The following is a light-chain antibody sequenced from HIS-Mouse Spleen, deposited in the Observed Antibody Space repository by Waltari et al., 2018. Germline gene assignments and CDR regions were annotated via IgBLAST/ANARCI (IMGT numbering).Light chain of an antibody. J-gene: IGLJ1*01. CDR1: SSDVGSYNR. CDR3: SSYTSSSTV. Sequence: QSALTQPPSVSGSPGQSVTISCTGTSSDVGSYNRVSWYQQPPGTAPKLMIYEVSNRPSGVPDRFSGSKSGNTASLTISGLQAEDEADYYRSSYTSSSTVFGTGTKVTVL. V-gene: IGLV2-18*02. CDR2: EVS.